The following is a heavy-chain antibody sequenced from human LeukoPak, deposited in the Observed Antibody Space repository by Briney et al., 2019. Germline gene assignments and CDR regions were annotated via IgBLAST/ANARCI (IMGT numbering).Heavy chain of an antibody. CDR1: GGSISNSRYY. J-gene: IGHJ3*02. V-gene: IGHV4-39*01. CDR2: IYYSGAT. D-gene: IGHD3-22*01. Sequence: PSETLSLTCSVSGGSISNSRYYWGWLRQPPGKGLEWIGSIYYSGATNSNPSLRSRLTISVDTSKNQFSLKLGSVTAADAAVYYCARRITMIPGDAFDIWGQGTMVTVSS. CDR3: ARRITMIPGDAFDI.